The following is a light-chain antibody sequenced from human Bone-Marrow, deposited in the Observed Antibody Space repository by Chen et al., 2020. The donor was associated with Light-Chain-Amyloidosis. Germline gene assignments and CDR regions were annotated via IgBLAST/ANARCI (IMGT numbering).Light chain of an antibody. Sequence: YLLTQPPSASVASRQTATLTCGGDNIGSKSVNRYQQKLGQAPTLVVYADSARPSGIPERFSGSNSGNTATLTVGRDEAGDEADYYCQVWDATNNLVVFGGGTKLTVL. V-gene: IGLV3-21*02. J-gene: IGLJ2*01. CDR3: QVWDATNNLVV. CDR1: NIGSKS. CDR2: ADS.